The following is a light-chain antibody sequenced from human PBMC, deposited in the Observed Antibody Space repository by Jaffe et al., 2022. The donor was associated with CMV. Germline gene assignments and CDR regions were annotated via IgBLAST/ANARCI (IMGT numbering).Light chain of an antibody. CDR2: EVT. V-gene: IGLV2-8*01. CDR3: SSDGGSNKYVV. CDR1: SSDVGGFYY. J-gene: IGLJ2*01. Sequence: QSALTQPPSASGSPGQSVTISCTGTSSDVGGFYYVSWYQQHPGKAPKLMIYEVTKRPSGVPDRFSGSKSGNTASLTVSGLQAEDEADYYCSSDGGSNKYVVFGGGTKLTVL.